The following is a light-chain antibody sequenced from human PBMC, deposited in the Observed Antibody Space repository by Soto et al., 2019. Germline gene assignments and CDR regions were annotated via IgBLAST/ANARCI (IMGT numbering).Light chain of an antibody. CDR1: QSVLYSSNNKNY. Sequence: DIVMTQSPDSLAVSLGERATINCKSSQSVLYSSNNKNYLAWYQQKPGQPPKLLIYWASTRESGVPDRFIGSGSETDFTLTISSLQAEDVAVYHCQQYYTTPSPTFGGGTKVEIK. CDR2: WAS. J-gene: IGKJ4*01. CDR3: QQYYTTPSPT. V-gene: IGKV4-1*01.